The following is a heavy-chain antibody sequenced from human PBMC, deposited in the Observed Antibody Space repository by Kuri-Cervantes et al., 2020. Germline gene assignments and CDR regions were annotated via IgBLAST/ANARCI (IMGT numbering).Heavy chain of an antibody. CDR2: ISAYNGDT. V-gene: IGHV1-18*01. D-gene: IGHD1-26*01. J-gene: IGHJ4*02. Sequence: ASVKVSCKASGYTFTSYGISWVRQAPGQGLEWMGWISAYNGDTNYAQKLQGRVTMTTDTSTSTAYMELRSLRSDDTAVYFCARHSLKWELHVFWPHYYFDYWGQGTLVTVSS. CDR3: ARHSLKWELHVFWPHYYFDY. CDR1: GYTFTSYG.